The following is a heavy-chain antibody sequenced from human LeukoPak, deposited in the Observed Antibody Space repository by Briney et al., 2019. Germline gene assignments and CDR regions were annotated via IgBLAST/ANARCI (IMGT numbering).Heavy chain of an antibody. D-gene: IGHD6-19*01. CDR2: IYPGDSDT. CDR3: SKTDSSGWTGHAFDI. Sequence: GESLKISCKGSGYSFTSYWIGWVRQMPGKGLEWMGIIYPGDSDTRYSPSFQGQVTISADKSISTAYLQWSSLKASDTAMYYCSKTDSSGWTGHAFDIWGQGTMVTVSS. V-gene: IGHV5-51*01. J-gene: IGHJ3*02. CDR1: GYSFTSYW.